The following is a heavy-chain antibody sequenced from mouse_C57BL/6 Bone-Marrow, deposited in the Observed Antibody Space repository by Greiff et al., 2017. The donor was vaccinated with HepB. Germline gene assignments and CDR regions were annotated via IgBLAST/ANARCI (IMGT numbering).Heavy chain of an antibody. CDR1: GYTFTSYW. D-gene: IGHD2-3*01. CDR2: IDPSDSET. J-gene: IGHJ4*01. CDR3: ARDGYYPHAMDY. V-gene: IGHV1-52*01. Sequence: QVHVKQPGAELVRPGSSVKLSCKASGYTFTSYWMHWVKQRPIQGLEWIGNIDPSDSETHYNQKFKDKATLTVDKSSSTAYMQLSSLTSEDSAVYYCARDGYYPHAMDYWGQGTSVTVSS.